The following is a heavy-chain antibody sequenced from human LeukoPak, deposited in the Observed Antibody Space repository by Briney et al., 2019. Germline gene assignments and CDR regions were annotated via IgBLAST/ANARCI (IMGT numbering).Heavy chain of an antibody. CDR2: VYYSGNT. J-gene: IGHJ4*02. CDR3: ARALVGATVHTFDY. Sequence: SETLSLTCTVSGGSISSSNYYWGWIRQPPGKGLECIGSVYYSGNTYYNPSLKSRVTISVDTSKNQFSLKLSSVTAADTAVYYCARALVGATVHTFDYWGQGTLVTVSS. V-gene: IGHV4-39*07. D-gene: IGHD1-26*01. CDR1: GGSISSSNYY.